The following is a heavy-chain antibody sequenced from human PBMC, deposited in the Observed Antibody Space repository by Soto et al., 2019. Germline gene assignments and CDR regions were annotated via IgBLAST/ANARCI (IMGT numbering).Heavy chain of an antibody. V-gene: IGHV3-30*18. Sequence: PGGSLRLSCAASGFTFSSYGMHWVRQAPGKGLEWVAVISYDGSNKYYADSVKGRFTISRDNSKNTLYLQMNSLRAEDTAVYYCAKDQAAYDRTLGFDYWGQGTLVTVSS. D-gene: IGHD3-22*01. J-gene: IGHJ4*02. CDR2: ISYDGSNK. CDR3: AKDQAAYDRTLGFDY. CDR1: GFTFSSYG.